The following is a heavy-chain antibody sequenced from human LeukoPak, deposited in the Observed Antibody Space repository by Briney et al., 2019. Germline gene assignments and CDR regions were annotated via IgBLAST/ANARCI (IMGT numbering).Heavy chain of an antibody. V-gene: IGHV1-8*01. D-gene: IGHD3-22*01. CDR2: MNPISGDT. Sequence: ASVKVSCKASGYTFTSYDVNWVRQATGQGLEWMGWMNPISGDTGYALKFQGRVTMTTDTSTSTAYMELRSLRSDDTAVYYCARRPGGRSGYYPLEDYYYYYYMDVWGKGTTVTVSS. J-gene: IGHJ6*03. CDR1: GYTFTSYD. CDR3: ARRPGGRSGYYPLEDYYYYYYMDV.